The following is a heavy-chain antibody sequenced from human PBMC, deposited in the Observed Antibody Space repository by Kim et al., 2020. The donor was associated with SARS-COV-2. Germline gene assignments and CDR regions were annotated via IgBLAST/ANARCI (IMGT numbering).Heavy chain of an antibody. CDR3: ARERYIAAAGRGGFDY. Sequence: SLKRRVTISVDTSKSQFSLKLSSVTAADTTVYYCARERYIAAAGRGGFDYWGQGTLVTVSS. V-gene: IGHV4-59*01. D-gene: IGHD6-13*01. J-gene: IGHJ4*02.